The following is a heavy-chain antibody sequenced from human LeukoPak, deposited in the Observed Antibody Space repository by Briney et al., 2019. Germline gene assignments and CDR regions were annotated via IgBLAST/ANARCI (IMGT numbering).Heavy chain of an antibody. J-gene: IGHJ4*02. V-gene: IGHV3-30*02. Sequence: PGGSLRLSCAASGFTFSSYGMHWVRQAPGKGLEWVAVIWYDGSNKYYADSVKGRFTISRDNSKNTLYLQMNSLRAEDTALYYCAKDRVNVGFYLLDNWGQGTLVTVSS. CDR1: GFTFSSYG. D-gene: IGHD3-10*01. CDR2: IWYDGSNK. CDR3: AKDRVNVGFYLLDN.